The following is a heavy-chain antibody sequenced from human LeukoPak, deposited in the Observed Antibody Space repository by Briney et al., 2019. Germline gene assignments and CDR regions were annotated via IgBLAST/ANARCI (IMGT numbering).Heavy chain of an antibody. CDR1: GGSFSGCY. Sequence: SETLSLTRAVYGGSFSGCYWSWIRQPPGKGLEWIGEINHRGSTNYNPSLKSRVTISVHTSKNQFSLKLSSVTAADTAVYYCARGKNHWVVVPAAMGGWFDPWGQGTLVTVSS. CDR3: ARGKNHWVVVPAAMGGWFDP. CDR2: INHRGST. V-gene: IGHV4-34*01. D-gene: IGHD2-2*01. J-gene: IGHJ5*02.